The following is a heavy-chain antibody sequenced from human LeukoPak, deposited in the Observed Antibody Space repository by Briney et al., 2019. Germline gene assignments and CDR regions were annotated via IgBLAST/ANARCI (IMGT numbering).Heavy chain of an antibody. V-gene: IGHV3-48*01. D-gene: IGHD6-6*01. CDR1: GFTFSSYS. J-gene: IGHJ6*02. Sequence: SGGSLRLSCAASGFTFSSYSMNWVRQAPGKGLEWVSYISSSSSTIYYADSVKGRFTISRDNAKNSLYLQMNSLRAEDTAVYYCARFGTSSNYYYYFGMDVWGQGTTVTVSS. CDR3: ARFGTSSNYYYYFGMDV. CDR2: ISSSSSTI.